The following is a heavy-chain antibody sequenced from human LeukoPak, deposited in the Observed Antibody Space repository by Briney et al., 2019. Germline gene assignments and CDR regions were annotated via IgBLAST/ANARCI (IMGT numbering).Heavy chain of an antibody. J-gene: IGHJ4*02. V-gene: IGHV4-34*01. Sequence: SETLSLTCAVYGGSFSGYYWSWIRQPPGKGLEWIGEINHSGSTNYNPSLKSRGTISVDASKNQFSLKLSSVTAADTAVYYCARVAAAAGRVDYWGQGTLVTVSS. CDR3: ARVAAAAGRVDY. CDR2: INHSGST. D-gene: IGHD6-13*01. CDR1: GGSFSGYY.